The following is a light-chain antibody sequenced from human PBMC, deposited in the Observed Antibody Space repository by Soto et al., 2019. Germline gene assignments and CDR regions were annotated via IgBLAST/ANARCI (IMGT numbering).Light chain of an antibody. Sequence: QSVLTQPPSASGTPGQRVTISCSGSTSNIGSNYVYWYQQLPGTAPKLLIYMNNQRPSGVPDRFSGSKSGTSASLAISGLRSEDEADYYCAAWDDRLSGRVFGGGTKLTVL. CDR1: TSNIGSNY. J-gene: IGLJ2*01. CDR3: AAWDDRLSGRV. V-gene: IGLV1-47*01. CDR2: MNN.